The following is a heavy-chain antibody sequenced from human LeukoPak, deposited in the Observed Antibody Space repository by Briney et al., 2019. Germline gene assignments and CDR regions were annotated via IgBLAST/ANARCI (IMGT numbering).Heavy chain of an antibody. V-gene: IGHV3-23*01. CDR2: ISGSGVNT. CDR3: AKTYYDFWSGYRD. CDR1: GFTFINYA. D-gene: IGHD3-3*01. J-gene: IGHJ4*02. Sequence: VQPGASLRLSCAASGFTFINYAMSWVRQAPGEGLEWVSAISGSGVNTYYADSVKGRFTISRDNSKNTLYLQMNSLRAEDTAVYYCAKTYYDFWSGYRDWGQGTLVTVSS.